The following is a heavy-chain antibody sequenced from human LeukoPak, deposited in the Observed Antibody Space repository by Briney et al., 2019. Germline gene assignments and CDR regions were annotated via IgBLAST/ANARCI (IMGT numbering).Heavy chain of an antibody. D-gene: IGHD3-22*01. Sequence: SETLSLTCTVSGGSISSSSYYWGWIRQPPGKGLEWIGSIYYSGSTYYNPSLKSRVTISVDTSKNQFSLKLGSVTAADTAVYYCARDEYYYDSSGYKPFDYWGQGTLVTVSS. CDR1: GGSISSSSYY. CDR3: ARDEYYYDSSGYKPFDY. CDR2: IYYSGST. V-gene: IGHV4-39*07. J-gene: IGHJ4*02.